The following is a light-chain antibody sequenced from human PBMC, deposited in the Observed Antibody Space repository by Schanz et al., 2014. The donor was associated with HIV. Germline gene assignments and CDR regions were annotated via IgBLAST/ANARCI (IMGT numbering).Light chain of an antibody. J-gene: IGKJ2*01. V-gene: IGKV1-6*01. CDR1: QGIRND. CDR3: LQDHTFPYT. Sequence: AIQMTQSPSSLSASVGDRVTITCRASQGIRNDLGWYQHRPGKAPKLLIYAASSLQNGVPSRFSGNGSGTDFTLTLGRLQPEDVANHYCLQDHTFPYTFGQGTRLEIK. CDR2: AAS.